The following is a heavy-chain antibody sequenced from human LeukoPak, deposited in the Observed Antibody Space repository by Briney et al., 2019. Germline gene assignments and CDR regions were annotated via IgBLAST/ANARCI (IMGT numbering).Heavy chain of an antibody. CDR2: ISSSSSYI. D-gene: IGHD6-19*01. J-gene: IGHJ6*03. Sequence: PGGSLRLSCAASGFTFSSYSMNWVRQAPGKGLEWVSSISSSSSYIYYADSVKGRFTISRDNSKNTLYLQMNSLRAEDTAVYYCAKNSEQWLVRDTLGYMDVWGKGTTVTISS. CDR1: GFTFSSYS. CDR3: AKNSEQWLVRDTLGYMDV. V-gene: IGHV3-21*04.